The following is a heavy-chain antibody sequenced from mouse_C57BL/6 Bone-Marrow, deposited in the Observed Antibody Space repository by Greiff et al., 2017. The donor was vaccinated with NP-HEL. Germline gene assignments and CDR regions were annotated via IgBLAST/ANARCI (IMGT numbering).Heavy chain of an antibody. J-gene: IGHJ1*03. V-gene: IGHV7-1*01. CDR1: GFTFSDFY. D-gene: IGHD1-1*01. CDR2: SRNKANDYTT. CDR3: ARDGPVVAHWYFDV. Sequence: EVMLVESGGGLVQSGRSLRLSCATSGFTFSDFYMEWVRQAPGKGLEWIAASRNKANDYTTEYSASVTGRFIVSRDTSQSILYLQMNALIAEDTAIYYCARDGPVVAHWYFDVWGTGTTVTVSS.